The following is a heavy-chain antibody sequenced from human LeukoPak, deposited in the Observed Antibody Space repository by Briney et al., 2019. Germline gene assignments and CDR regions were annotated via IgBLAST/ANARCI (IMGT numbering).Heavy chain of an antibody. D-gene: IGHD3-10*01. J-gene: IGHJ4*02. V-gene: IGHV3-11*06. CDR2: ISSSSSYI. CDR1: GFTFSDYY. Sequence: GGSLRLSCAASGFTFSDYYMSWIRQAPGKGLEWVSYISSSSSYIYYADSVKGRFTISRDNAKNSLYLQMNSLRAEDTAVYYCARDHPDYYGSGSYPDYWGQGTLVTVSS. CDR3: ARDHPDYYGSGSYPDY.